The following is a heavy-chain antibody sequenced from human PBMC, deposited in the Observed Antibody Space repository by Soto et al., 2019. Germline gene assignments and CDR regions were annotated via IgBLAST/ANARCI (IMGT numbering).Heavy chain of an antibody. V-gene: IGHV4-59*03. J-gene: IGHJ6*04. CDR2: VYTSDYT. CDR3: SSSAGNPGDFFYFKGMDV. Sequence: PPDSLPYTNSVSAATIRRYYWLWCRQPPEKDQGWIGYVYTSDYTRYSSSLKSRVTISVDTSKGQFYLRLNSLTAADTAVYYGSSSAGNPGDFFYFKGMDVWGKGTMVT. CDR1: AATIRRYY. D-gene: IGHD3-10*01.